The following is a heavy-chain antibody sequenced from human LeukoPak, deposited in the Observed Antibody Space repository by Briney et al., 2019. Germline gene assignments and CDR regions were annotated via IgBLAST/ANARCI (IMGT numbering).Heavy chain of an antibody. D-gene: IGHD2-15*01. CDR2: INPNSGGT. CDR3: ARDCSGGSCYRAFDY. Sequence: GASVKVSCKASGYTFTGYYMHWVRQAPGQGLEWMGWINPNSGGTNYAQKFQGRVTMTRDTSISTAYMELSSLRSDDTAVYYCARDCSGGSCYRAFDYWGQGTLVTVSS. J-gene: IGHJ4*02. CDR1: GYTFTGYY. V-gene: IGHV1-2*02.